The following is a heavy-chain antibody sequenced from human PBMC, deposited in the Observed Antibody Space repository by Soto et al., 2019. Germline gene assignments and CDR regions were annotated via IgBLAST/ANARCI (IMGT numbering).Heavy chain of an antibody. J-gene: IGHJ3*02. D-gene: IGHD5-18*01. CDR1: GFTFTSSA. V-gene: IGHV1-58*01. CDR2: IVVGSGNT. CDR3: AAVPVTPDAFDI. Sequence: VASVKVSCKASGFTFTSSAVQWVRQARGQRLEWIGWIVVGSGNTNYAQKFQERVTITRDMSTSTAYMELSSLRSEDTAVYYCAAVPVTPDAFDIWGQGTMVTVSS.